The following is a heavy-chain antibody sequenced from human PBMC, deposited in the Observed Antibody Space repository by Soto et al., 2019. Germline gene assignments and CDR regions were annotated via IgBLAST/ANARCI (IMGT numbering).Heavy chain of an antibody. V-gene: IGHV4-31*03. J-gene: IGHJ5*02. CDR2: IYYSGST. D-gene: IGHD3-3*01. CDR1: GGSISSGDYY. Sequence: QVQLQESGPGLVKPSQTLSLTCTVSGGSISSGDYYWSWIRQHPGKGLEWIGYIYYSGSTYYNTSLKSRVTISVDTSKNQFYLKLSSVTAADTAVYYCARWWSGSRQGFDPWGQGTLVTVSS. CDR3: ARWWSGSRQGFDP.